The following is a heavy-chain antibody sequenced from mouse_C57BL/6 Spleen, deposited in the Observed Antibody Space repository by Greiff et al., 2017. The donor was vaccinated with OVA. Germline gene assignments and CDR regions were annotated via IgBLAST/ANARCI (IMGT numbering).Heavy chain of an antibody. CDR2: INPSSGYT. CDR1: GYTFTSYW. V-gene: IGHV1-7*01. CDR3: ARLLDSPELGFDY. Sequence: QVQLQQSGAELAKPGASVKLSCKASGYTFTSYWMHWVKQRPGQGLEWIGYINPSSGYTKYNQKFKDKATLTADKSSSTAYMQLSSLTYEDSAVYYCARLLDSPELGFDYWGQGTTLTVSS. J-gene: IGHJ2*01. D-gene: IGHD3-2*02.